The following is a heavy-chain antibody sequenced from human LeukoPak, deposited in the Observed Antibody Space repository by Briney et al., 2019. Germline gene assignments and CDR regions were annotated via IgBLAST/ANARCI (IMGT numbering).Heavy chain of an antibody. V-gene: IGHV4-39*01. J-gene: IGHJ6*02. CDR3: ARVTITKRAMDV. CDR2: IYYIGSP. CDR1: AGSISSSSHH. Sequence: SETLSLTCTVSAGSISSSSHHWGWIRQSPGKGLEWLGSIYYIGSPYYNPSLNSGRVTISVDTSKNQFSLKLASVTAEDTAVYYCARVTITKRAMDVWGQGTTVTVSS. D-gene: IGHD5-24*01.